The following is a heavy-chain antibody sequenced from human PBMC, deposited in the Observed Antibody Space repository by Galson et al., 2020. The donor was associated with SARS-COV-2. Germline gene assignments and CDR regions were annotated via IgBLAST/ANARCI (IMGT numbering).Heavy chain of an antibody. CDR1: GFTFSNFG. V-gene: IGHV3-30*03. CDR2: IPTDGNNK. Sequence: GESLKISCAASGFTFSNFGMHWVRQAPGKGLEWVAVIPTDGNNKYDADSVKGRFTISRDNSKNTLYLQMNSLRPEDTAVYFCARAGYSSTWTLGEAFDVWGQGTLVTVSS. D-gene: IGHD6-13*01. J-gene: IGHJ3*01. CDR3: ARAGYSSTWTLGEAFDV.